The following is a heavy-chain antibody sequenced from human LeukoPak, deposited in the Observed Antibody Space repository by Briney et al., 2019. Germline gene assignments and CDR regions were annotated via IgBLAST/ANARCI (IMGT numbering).Heavy chain of an antibody. CDR3: ARGPYDSSRD. J-gene: IGHJ4*02. V-gene: IGHV4-59*12. CDR2: VSYRGDT. D-gene: IGHD3-22*01. Sequence: SETLSLTCTVFGGPISSYYWSWIRQPPGKGLEWIGYVSYRGDTNYNPSLKSRVTISVDTSKNQFSLKLSSVTAADTAVYYCARGPYDSSRDWGQGTLVTVSS. CDR1: GGPISSYY.